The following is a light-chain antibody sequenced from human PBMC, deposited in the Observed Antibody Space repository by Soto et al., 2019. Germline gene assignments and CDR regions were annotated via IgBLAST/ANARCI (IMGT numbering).Light chain of an antibody. Sequence: EIVLTQSPGTLSLSPGERATVSCRASQSVGSFLAWYQQKAGQAPRLLIYDASNRATGIPARFSGSGSGTDFTLIISSLEPEDFAIYYCQQRSNWPLSFGGGTKVEIK. V-gene: IGKV3-11*01. CDR2: DAS. CDR1: QSVGSF. CDR3: QQRSNWPLS. J-gene: IGKJ4*01.